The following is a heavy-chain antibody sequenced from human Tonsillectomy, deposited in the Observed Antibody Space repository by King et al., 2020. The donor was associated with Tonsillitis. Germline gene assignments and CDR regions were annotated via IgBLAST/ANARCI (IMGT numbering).Heavy chain of an antibody. Sequence: QVQLVESGAEVKKPGSSVKVSCKTSGGTFSSYAISWVRQAPGQGLEWMGVIIPLLGTINYAQKLQGRVTITADKSTNTAYMELSSLRSEDTAMYYCAREGGDDTSGYYPGDCWGQGTLVTVSS. CDR2: IIPLLGTI. V-gene: IGHV1-69*06. D-gene: IGHD3-22*01. CDR1: GGTFSSYA. J-gene: IGHJ4*02. CDR3: AREGGDDTSGYYPGDC.